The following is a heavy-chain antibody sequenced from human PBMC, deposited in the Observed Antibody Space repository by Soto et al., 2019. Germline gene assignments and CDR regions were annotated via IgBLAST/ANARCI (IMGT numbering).Heavy chain of an antibody. CDR1: GGSISSSSYY. Sequence: QVQLQESGPGLVKSSETLSLTCTVSGGSISSSSYYWGWIRQPPGKGLEWIGSVYYTGTTYYNPSLKSRVTITADTSKNQISLQLTSVTAADTAVYYCSSPSFLEGAFDIWGQGTMVTVSS. CDR2: VYYTGTT. CDR3: SSPSFLEGAFDI. J-gene: IGHJ3*02. V-gene: IGHV4-39*01.